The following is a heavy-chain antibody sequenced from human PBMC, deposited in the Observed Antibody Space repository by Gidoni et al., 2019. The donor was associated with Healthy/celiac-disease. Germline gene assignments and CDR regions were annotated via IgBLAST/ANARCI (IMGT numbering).Heavy chain of an antibody. CDR1: GSTFSSYA. CDR2: ISGSGGST. J-gene: IGHJ4*01. CDR3: AKDDQSWSHIH. D-gene: IGHD3-3*01. V-gene: IGHV3-23*04. Sequence: VQLVESGGGLVQPGGSLRLSGAAYGSTFSSYAMSWVRQAPGKGLEWVSAISGSGGSTYYADSVKGRFTISRDNSKNTLYLQMNSLRAEDTAVYYCAKDDQSWSHIHWGHGTLVTVSS.